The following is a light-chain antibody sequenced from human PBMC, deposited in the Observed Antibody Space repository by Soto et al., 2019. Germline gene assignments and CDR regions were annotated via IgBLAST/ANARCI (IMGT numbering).Light chain of an antibody. V-gene: IGKV1-9*01. Sequence: IQLTQSPSSLSASVGDRVTITCRARQAISDSLVWYQQNPGQAPKLLIYAASTLQSGVPSRFSGSGSGTDFTLTISSLHPADFATYYCQQFKSYPYTFGQGTKLEI. CDR1: QAISDS. CDR2: AAS. CDR3: QQFKSYPYT. J-gene: IGKJ2*01.